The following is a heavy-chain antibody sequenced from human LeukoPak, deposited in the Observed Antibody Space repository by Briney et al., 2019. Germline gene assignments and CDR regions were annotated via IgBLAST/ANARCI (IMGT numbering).Heavy chain of an antibody. CDR3: ARHRDYNET. V-gene: IGHV4-59*08. Sequence: SETLSLTCTVSGASINNNFWTWIRQPPGKGLEWIGYIYSSGSANYNPSLTSRVIISGDTSKNQIPLNLTSVTAADTAVYFCARHRDYNETWGHGTLVTVSS. CDR1: GASINNNF. CDR2: IYSSGSA. D-gene: IGHD3-10*01. J-gene: IGHJ4*01.